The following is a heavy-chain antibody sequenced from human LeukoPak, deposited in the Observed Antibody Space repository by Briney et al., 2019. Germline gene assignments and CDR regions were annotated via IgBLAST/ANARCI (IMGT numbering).Heavy chain of an antibody. CDR3: AKDASCWPPNDAIDM. Sequence: PGPSLTLSCAAAGFTVGSYAMSWVRQAPGKGLEWVSAISGSGGSTYYADSVKGRFTISRDNSKNTLYLQMNSLRPEDRAVYYCAKDASCWPPNDAIDMWGEGTMVTLSS. J-gene: IGHJ3*02. CDR2: ISGSGGST. CDR1: GFTVGSYA. V-gene: IGHV3-23*01. D-gene: IGHD2-2*01.